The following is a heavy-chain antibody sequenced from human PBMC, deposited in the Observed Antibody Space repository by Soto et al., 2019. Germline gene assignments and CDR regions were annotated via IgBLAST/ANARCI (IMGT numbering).Heavy chain of an antibody. V-gene: IGHV3-30*18. D-gene: IGHD3-22*01. J-gene: IGHJ4*02. CDR2: ISYDGSNE. CDR1: GFIFSNYG. CDR3: AKDFNYYDSSGYWPDH. Sequence: GGSLRLSCAASGFIFSNYGMHWVRQAPGKGLEWVAMISYDGSNEYYANSVKGRFTISRDNSKNTLYLQMNSLRVEDTSVYYCAKDFNYYDSSGYWPDHWGQGILVTVSS.